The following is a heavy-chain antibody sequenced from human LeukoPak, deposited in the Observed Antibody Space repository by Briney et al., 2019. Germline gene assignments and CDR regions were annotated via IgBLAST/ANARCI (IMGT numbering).Heavy chain of an antibody. D-gene: IGHD2-15*01. V-gene: IGHV1-69*04. CDR1: GGTFSSYA. CDR3: ARHIQLGYCSGGSCLTPYGMDV. CDR2: IIPILGIA. Sequence: SVKASCKASGGTFSSYAISWVRQAPGQGLEWMGRIIPILGIANYAQKFQGRVTITADKSTSTAYMELSSLRPEDTAVYYCARHIQLGYCSGGSCLTPYGMDVWGQGTTVTVSS. J-gene: IGHJ6*02.